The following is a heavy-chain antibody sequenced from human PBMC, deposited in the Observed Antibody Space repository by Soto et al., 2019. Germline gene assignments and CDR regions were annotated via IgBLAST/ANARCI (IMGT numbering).Heavy chain of an antibody. Sequence: GGSLRLSCVGAGFTFGSYAMGWVRQAPGKGLEWVSGISVSGASAYYLGSVTGRFTISRDNSMKTLFLQMNPLRAEDTAVYYCAKFLTSSVDDAFDFWGQGTMVT. CDR3: AKFLTSSVDDAFDF. J-gene: IGHJ3*01. V-gene: IGHV3-23*01. CDR1: GFTFGSYA. D-gene: IGHD2-15*01. CDR2: ISVSGASA.